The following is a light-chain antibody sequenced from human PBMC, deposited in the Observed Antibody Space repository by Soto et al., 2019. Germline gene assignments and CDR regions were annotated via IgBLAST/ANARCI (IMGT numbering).Light chain of an antibody. J-gene: IGKJ4*01. V-gene: IGKV1-39*01. CDR1: QSINIY. Sequence: DIQMTQSPSSLSPSAGDRVTITGPASQSINIYLNWYQKKPGKDPKLLINLASSLQGGVPSRFSGSGSGTDFNLAISSLQTEDFATYYCQQVSSTPQTFGGGTKVDIK. CDR2: LAS. CDR3: QQVSSTPQT.